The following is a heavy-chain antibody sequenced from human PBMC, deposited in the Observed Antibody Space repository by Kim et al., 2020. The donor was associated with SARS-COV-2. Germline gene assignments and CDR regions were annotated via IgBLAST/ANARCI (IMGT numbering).Heavy chain of an antibody. CDR1: GFTFSSYG. V-gene: IGHV3-33*06. CDR3: ANGGSSSSWAHLY. Sequence: GGSLRLSCAASGFTFSSYGMHWVLQAPGKVLDWVAVIWYDGCKIFYVDSVKGRFTISRDNSKNTLYLQMNSLRAEGTAVYYCANGGSSSSWAHLYWGQGTLVIVSS. CDR2: IWYDGCKI. J-gene: IGHJ4*02. D-gene: IGHD2-2*01.